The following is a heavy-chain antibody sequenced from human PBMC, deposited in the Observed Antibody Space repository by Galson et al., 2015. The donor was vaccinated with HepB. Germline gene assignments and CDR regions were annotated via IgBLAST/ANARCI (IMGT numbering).Heavy chain of an antibody. D-gene: IGHD1-7*01. CDR3: ANLPSLTGTNSRWGFDY. Sequence: SLRLSCAASGFTFSSYGMHWVRQAPGKGLEWVAVISYDGSNKYYADSVKGRFTISRDNSKNTLYLQMNSLRAEDTAVYYCANLPSLTGTNSRWGFDYWGQGTLATVSS. CDR2: ISYDGSNK. J-gene: IGHJ4*02. CDR1: GFTFSSYG. V-gene: IGHV3-30*18.